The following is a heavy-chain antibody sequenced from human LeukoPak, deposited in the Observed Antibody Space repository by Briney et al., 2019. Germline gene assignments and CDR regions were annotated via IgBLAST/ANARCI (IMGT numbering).Heavy chain of an antibody. V-gene: IGHV3-21*01. CDR2: ITTNSDP. CDR1: GYTFSSYS. Sequence: GGSLRLSCAASGYTFSSYSLNWVRQAPGKELEWVSSITTNSDPFYADSVEGRFAISRDNAKNSLYLQMNDLRAEDTALYYCARVRGGWYEDYWGQGTLVTVSA. J-gene: IGHJ4*02. D-gene: IGHD6-19*01. CDR3: ARVRGGWYEDY.